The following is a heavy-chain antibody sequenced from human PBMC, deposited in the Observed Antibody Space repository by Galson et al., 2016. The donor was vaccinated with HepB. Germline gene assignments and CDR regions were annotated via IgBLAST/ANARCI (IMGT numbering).Heavy chain of an antibody. D-gene: IGHD3-3*01. CDR3: ARDFLFAHDL. J-gene: IGHJ5*02. CDR2: IKIKTDGGAR. V-gene: IGHV3-15*01. Sequence: WVRQAPGKGLEWVGRIKIKTDGGARDYAAPVKGRFTISRDDSKNTVYLQMHSLRAEDTALYYCARDFLFAHDLWGPGTLVTVSS.